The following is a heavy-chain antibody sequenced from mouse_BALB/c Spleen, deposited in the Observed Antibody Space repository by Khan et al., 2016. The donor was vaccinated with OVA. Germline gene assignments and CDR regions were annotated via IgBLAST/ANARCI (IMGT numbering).Heavy chain of an antibody. V-gene: IGHV1-69*02. D-gene: IGHD2-3*01. CDR3: TRGGVDGSSFAY. J-gene: IGHJ3*01. Sequence: QVRLQQSGIELVRPGASVKLSCKASGYTFTNYWINWVKQRPGQGLEWIGNIYPSDSYSNYTQRFKDKATLTVDKSSRTAYLLLSSPTSEDSAVYYCTRGGVDGSSFAYWGQGTLVTVSA. CDR1: GYTFTNYW. CDR2: IYPSDSYS.